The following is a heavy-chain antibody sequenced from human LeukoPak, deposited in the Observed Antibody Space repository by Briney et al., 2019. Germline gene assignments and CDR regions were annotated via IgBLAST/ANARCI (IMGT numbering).Heavy chain of an antibody. CDR1: GYTFTGYY. V-gene: IGHV1-2*02. CDR2: INPNSGGT. Sequence: ASVKVSCKASGYTFTGYYMHWVRQAPGQGLEWMGWINPNSGGTNYAQKFQGRVTMTRDTSISTAYMELSRLRSDDTAVYYCARGGLWFGELSHDAFDIWGQGTMVTVSS. CDR3: ARGGLWFGELSHDAFDI. D-gene: IGHD3-10*01. J-gene: IGHJ3*02.